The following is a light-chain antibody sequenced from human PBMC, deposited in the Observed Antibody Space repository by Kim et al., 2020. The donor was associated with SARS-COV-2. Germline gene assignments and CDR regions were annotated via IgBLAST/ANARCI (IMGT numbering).Light chain of an antibody. J-gene: IGLJ2*01. CDR3: SSYTASSILL. CDR1: SSDVGGYNY. V-gene: IGLV2-14*03. CDR2: DVS. Sequence: GQSISISCTGSSSDVGGYNYVSWYQQYPGKAPQVMIYDVSNRPSGVSNRFSGSKSGNTASLTISGLQAEDEADYYCSSYTASSILLFGGGTQLTVL.